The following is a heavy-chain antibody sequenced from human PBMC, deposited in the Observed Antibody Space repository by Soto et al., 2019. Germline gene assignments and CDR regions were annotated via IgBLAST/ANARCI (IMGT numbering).Heavy chain of an antibody. CDR1: GFNFDNYG. J-gene: IGHJ4*02. Sequence: LRLSCQASGFNFDNYGMHWVRQAPGKGLEWVAVITYDGSFQYYADSVKGRFTISRDNSKNTLSLHLNTLKPEDTAVYHCAKDRGGGSFFTPLAFWGQGTLVTVSS. V-gene: IGHV3-30*18. CDR3: AKDRGGGSFFTPLAF. D-gene: IGHD3-16*01. CDR2: ITYDGSFQ.